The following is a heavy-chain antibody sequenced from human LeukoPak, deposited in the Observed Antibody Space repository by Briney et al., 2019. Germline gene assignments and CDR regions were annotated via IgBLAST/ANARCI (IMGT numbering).Heavy chain of an antibody. D-gene: IGHD2-15*01. CDR3: ARALRGYCSGGSCPNDY. CDR1: GYTFTDYY. V-gene: IGHV1-2*06. J-gene: IGHJ4*02. Sequence: GASVKVSCKASGYTFTDYYMHWVRQAPGQGLEWMGRINPNSGGTNYAQKFQGRVTMTRDTSISTAYMELSRLRSDDTAVYYCARALRGYCSGGSCPNDYWGQGTLVTVSS. CDR2: INPNSGGT.